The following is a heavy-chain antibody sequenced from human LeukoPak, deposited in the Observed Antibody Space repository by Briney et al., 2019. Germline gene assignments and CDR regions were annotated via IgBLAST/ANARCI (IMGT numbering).Heavy chain of an antibody. V-gene: IGHV4-59*08. CDR2: IYYSGST. D-gene: IGHD6-13*01. Sequence: SETLSLTCTVSGGSISSYYWSWIRQPPGKGLEWIGYIYYSGSTNYNPSLKSRATISVDTSKNQFSLKLSSVTAADTAVYYCARGKQQLRYYYGMDVWGQGTTVTVSS. CDR1: GGSISSYY. CDR3: ARGKQQLRYYYGMDV. J-gene: IGHJ6*02.